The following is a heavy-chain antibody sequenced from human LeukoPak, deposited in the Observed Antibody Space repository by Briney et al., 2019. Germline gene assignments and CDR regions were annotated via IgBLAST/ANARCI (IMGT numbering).Heavy chain of an antibody. D-gene: IGHD3-3*01. V-gene: IGHV4-59*01. CDR3: ARGRFLDAFDI. J-gene: IGHJ3*02. Sequence: SETLSLTCTVSGCSISSYYWSWVRQPPGKGLEWIGYIYCSGSTKYKHSLKSRVTISVDTSKNKFSQKLSSGAAADTAVYYGARGRFLDAFDIWGQGTMVTVSS. CDR2: IYCSGST. CDR1: GCSISSYY.